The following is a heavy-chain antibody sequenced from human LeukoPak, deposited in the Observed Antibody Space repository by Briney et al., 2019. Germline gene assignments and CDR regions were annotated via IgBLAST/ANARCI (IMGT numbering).Heavy chain of an antibody. D-gene: IGHD1-14*01. CDR1: GFTFSSYS. CDR3: ARSTRNYYYMDV. J-gene: IGHJ6*03. V-gene: IGHV3-21*01. Sequence: TGGSLRLSCTASGFTFSSYSMNWVRQAPGKGLEWVSSISSSSSYIYYADSVKGGFTISRDNAKNSLDLQMNSLSAEDAAVYYCARSTRNYYYMDVWGKGTTVTVSS. CDR2: ISSSSSYI.